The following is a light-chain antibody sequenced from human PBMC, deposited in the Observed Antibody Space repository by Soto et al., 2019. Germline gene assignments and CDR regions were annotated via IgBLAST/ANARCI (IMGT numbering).Light chain of an antibody. CDR3: QQYGSSPRIT. J-gene: IGKJ5*01. CDR2: GAS. V-gene: IGKV3-20*01. CDR1: QSVSSSY. Sequence: EIVLTQSPGTLSLSPGERATLSCRASQSVSSSYLAWYQQKPGQPPRLLIYGASSRATGIPDRFSGSGSGTDFTLTISRLEPEDFALYYCQQYGSSPRITFGQGTRLEIK.